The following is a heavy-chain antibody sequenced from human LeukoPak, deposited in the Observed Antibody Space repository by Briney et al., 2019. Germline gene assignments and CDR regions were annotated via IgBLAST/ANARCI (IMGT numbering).Heavy chain of an antibody. D-gene: IGHD2-8*01. CDR1: GYTFTSYG. Sequence: ASVKVFCKASGYTFTSYGISWVRQAPGQGLEWLGWIYPYNGDIKYARKVQGRVTMTTDTSTSTAYMELRSLRSDDTAVYYCARDSNLYSSHFDYWGQGTLVTVSS. CDR3: ARDSNLYSSHFDY. CDR2: IYPYNGDI. J-gene: IGHJ4*02. V-gene: IGHV1-18*01.